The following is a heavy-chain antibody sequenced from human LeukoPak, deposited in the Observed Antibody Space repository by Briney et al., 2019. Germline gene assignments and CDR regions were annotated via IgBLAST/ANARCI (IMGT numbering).Heavy chain of an antibody. CDR2: ISGNGAAT. D-gene: IGHD6-19*01. CDR1: GLTFSRYA. CDR3: AYSSGWSNY. V-gene: IGHV3-23*01. J-gene: IGHJ4*02. Sequence: GGSLRLSCAAPGLTFSRYAMTWVRQAPGEGLEWVSSISGNGAATYYADSVKGRFTISRDNSNNMLYLQMNSLRAEDTAVYYCAYSSGWSNYWGQGTLVTVSS.